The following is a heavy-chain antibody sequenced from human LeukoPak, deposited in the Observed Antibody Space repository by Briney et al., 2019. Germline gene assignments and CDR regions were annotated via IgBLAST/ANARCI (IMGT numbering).Heavy chain of an antibody. CDR2: MNPNSGNT. J-gene: IGHJ4*02. CDR3: ARGLFRKSGYYIGNGGFDY. V-gene: IGHV1-8*03. D-gene: IGHD3-3*01. CDR1: GYTFTSYD. Sequence: EASEKVSCKASGYTFTSYDINWVRQATGQGLEWMGWMNPNSGNTGYAQKFQGRVTITRNTSISTAYMELSSLRSEDTAVYYCARGLFRKSGYYIGNGGFDYWGQGTLVTVSS.